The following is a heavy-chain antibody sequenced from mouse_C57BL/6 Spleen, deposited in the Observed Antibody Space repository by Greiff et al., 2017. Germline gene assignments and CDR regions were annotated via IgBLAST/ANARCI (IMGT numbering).Heavy chain of an antibody. J-gene: IGHJ3*01. CDR2: IYPSASET. CDR1: GYTFTSYW. CDR3: ARLDYDGAWFAY. D-gene: IGHD2-4*01. Sequence: AQLQQPGAELVRPGSSVKLSCKASGYTFTSYWMDWVKQRPGQGLEWIGNIYPSASETHYNQKFKDKATLTVDKSSSTAYMQLSSLTSEDSAVYYCARLDYDGAWFAYWGQGTLVTVSA. V-gene: IGHV1-61*01.